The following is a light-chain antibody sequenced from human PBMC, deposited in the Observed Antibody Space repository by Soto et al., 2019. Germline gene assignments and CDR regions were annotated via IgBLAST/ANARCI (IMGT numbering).Light chain of an antibody. Sequence: DIQMTQSPSTLPASVGDRVTITCRASQSISSWLAWYQQKPGKAPKLRIYDASSLESGVPSRFSGSGSGTEFTLTISSLQPDDFATYYCQQYNSYSWTFGQGTKVDIK. CDR1: QSISSW. J-gene: IGKJ1*01. V-gene: IGKV1-5*01. CDR2: DAS. CDR3: QQYNSYSWT.